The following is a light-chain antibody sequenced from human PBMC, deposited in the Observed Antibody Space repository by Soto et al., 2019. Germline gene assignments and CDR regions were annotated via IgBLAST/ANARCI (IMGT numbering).Light chain of an antibody. Sequence: QSVLTQPPSVSGAPGQRVTISCTGSSSNIGAGYDVHWYQQLPGTAPKLLIYGNSNRPSGVPDRFSGSKSGTSASLAITGIQAEDEADYYCQSYDSSMSGSYVFGTGNKVTVL. CDR3: QSYDSSMSGSYV. V-gene: IGLV1-40*01. J-gene: IGLJ1*01. CDR2: GNS. CDR1: SSNIGAGYD.